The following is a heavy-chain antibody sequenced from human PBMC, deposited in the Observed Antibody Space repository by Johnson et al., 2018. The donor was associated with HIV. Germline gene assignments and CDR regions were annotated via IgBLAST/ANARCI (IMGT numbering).Heavy chain of an antibody. CDR2: VWYAGSNK. D-gene: IGHD4-17*01. CDR1: GFTFSSYG. Sequence: QVQLVESGGGVVQPGRSLRLSCAASGFTFSSYGMHWVRQAPGKGLEWVAVVWYAGSNKYYADSVKGRFTISRDNSKNTRYLQMNSLRAEDTAVYYCANSADYGDYGSPDAFDIWGQGTMVTVSS. CDR3: ANSADYGDYGSPDAFDI. V-gene: IGHV3-33*06. J-gene: IGHJ3*02.